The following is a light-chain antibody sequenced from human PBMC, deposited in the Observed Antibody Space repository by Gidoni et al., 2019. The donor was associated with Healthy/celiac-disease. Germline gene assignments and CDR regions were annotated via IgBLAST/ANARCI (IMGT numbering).Light chain of an antibody. CDR3: QQRSNWPYT. CDR1: QTVSSY. J-gene: IGKJ2*01. CDR2: EAS. Sequence: EIVFTPSPATLSLSPGERATLSCRASQTVSSYLAWYQQKPGQAPRLLIYEASNRATGIPARFSGSGSGTDFTLTISSLEPEDFAVYYCQQRSNWPYTCGQGTKLEIK. V-gene: IGKV3-11*01.